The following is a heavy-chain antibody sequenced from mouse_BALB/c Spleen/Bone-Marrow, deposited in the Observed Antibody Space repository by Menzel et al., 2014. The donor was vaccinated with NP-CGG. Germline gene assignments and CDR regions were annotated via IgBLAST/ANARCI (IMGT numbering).Heavy chain of an antibody. J-gene: IGHJ2*01. D-gene: IGHD4-1*01. V-gene: IGHV5-17*02. CDR1: GFTFSYFG. CDR3: ARERTGFDY. Sequence: EVKLVESGGGLVQPGGSRKLSCAASGFTFSYFGMHWVRQAPEKGLEWVAYISSGSSITYYADTVKGRFTISRDNPKNTLFLQMTSLRSEDTAMYYCARERTGFDYWGQGTTLTVSS. CDR2: ISSGSSIT.